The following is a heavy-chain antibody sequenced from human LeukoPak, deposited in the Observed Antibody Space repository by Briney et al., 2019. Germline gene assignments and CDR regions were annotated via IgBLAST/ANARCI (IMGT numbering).Heavy chain of an antibody. Sequence: GASVKVSCKASGYTFTSYGIGWVRQAPGQGLEWMGWISAYNGNTNYAQKLQGRVTMTTDTSTSTAYMELRSLRSDDTAVYYCARDIVVVVAATPTSWFDPWGQGTLVTVSS. CDR3: ARDIVVVVAATPTSWFDP. D-gene: IGHD2-15*01. J-gene: IGHJ5*02. CDR2: ISAYNGNT. V-gene: IGHV1-18*01. CDR1: GYTFTSYG.